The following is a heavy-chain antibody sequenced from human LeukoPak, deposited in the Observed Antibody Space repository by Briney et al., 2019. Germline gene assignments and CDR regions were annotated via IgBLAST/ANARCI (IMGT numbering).Heavy chain of an antibody. CDR2: INRDGSST. V-gene: IGHV3-74*01. J-gene: IGHJ4*02. CDR1: GFTVSSYW. CDR3: ARVYRYCSGGSCYTFDY. Sequence: GGSLRLSCVASGFTVSSYWMHWVRQVPGKGLVWVSHINRDGSSTSYADSVKGRFTISRDNAKNTLYLQMNSLRAEDTAVYYCARVYRYCSGGSCYTFDYWGQGTLVTVSS. D-gene: IGHD2-15*01.